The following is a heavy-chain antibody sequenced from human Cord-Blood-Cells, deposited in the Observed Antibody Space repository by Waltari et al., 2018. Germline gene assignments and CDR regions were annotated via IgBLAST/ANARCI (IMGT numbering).Heavy chain of an antibody. CDR2: IYYSGST. D-gene: IGHD2-8*02. V-gene: IGHV4-59*01. J-gene: IGHJ4*02. CDR3: ARVRYCTGGVCYYYLDY. CDR1: GGSISSYY. Sequence: QVQLQESGPGLVKRSETLSPTCTVSGGSISSYYWRWVRQPPGKGLEWIGYIYYSGSTNYNPALKSRVPITVDTSKNQFSLKLSSVTAADTAVYYCARVRYCTGGVCYYYLDYWGQGTLVTVSS.